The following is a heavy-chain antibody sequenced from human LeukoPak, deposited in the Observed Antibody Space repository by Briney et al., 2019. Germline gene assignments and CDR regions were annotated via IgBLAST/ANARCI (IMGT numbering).Heavy chain of an antibody. V-gene: IGHV3-53*01. CDR2: IYSGGST. CDR3: ARDAPRVGMDV. Sequence: GGSLRLSCAASGFTFSSNYMSWVRQAPGKGLEWVSVIYSGGSTYYSDYVKGRLTISRDNSKNTLYLQMNSLRAEDTAVYYCARDAPRVGMDVWGKGTTVTVSS. J-gene: IGHJ6*04. CDR1: GFTFSSNY.